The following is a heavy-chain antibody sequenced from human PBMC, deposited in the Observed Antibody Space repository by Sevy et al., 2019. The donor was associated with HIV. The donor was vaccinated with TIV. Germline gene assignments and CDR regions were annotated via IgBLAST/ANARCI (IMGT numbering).Heavy chain of an antibody. D-gene: IGHD2-2*01. J-gene: IGHJ3*02. CDR2: IYPGDSET. V-gene: IGHV5-51*01. CDR1: GYSFTAYW. CDR3: ARPMRPTVPIDGSTFDI. Sequence: GESLKISCKGSGYSFTAYWIDWVRQVPGKGLEWMGTIYPGDSETRYSPSVQGQVTISADKSLTTAYLQWSSLKASDIAVYYCARPMRPTVPIDGSTFDIWGQGTMVTVSS.